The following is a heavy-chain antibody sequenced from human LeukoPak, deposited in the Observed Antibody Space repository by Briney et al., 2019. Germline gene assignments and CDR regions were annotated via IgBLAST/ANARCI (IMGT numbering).Heavy chain of an antibody. V-gene: IGHV3-9*01. D-gene: IGHD1-26*01. CDR2: ISWNSGSI. J-gene: IGHJ4*02. CDR1: GFTFDDYA. CDR3: AKDEGSYYEGYFDY. Sequence: PGRSLRLSCAASGFTFDDYAMHWVRQAPGKGLEWVSGISWNSGSIGYADSVKGRFTISRDNAKNSLYLQMNSLRAEDTALYYCAKDEGSYYEGYFDYWGQGTLVTVSS.